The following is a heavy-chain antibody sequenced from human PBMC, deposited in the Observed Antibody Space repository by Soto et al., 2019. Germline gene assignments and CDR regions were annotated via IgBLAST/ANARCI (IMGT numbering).Heavy chain of an antibody. Sequence: ASVKVSCKASGGTFSSYTICWVRQAPGQGLEWMGRIIPILGIANYAQKFQGRVTITADKSTSTAYMELSSLRSEDTAVYYCARSVCSGGSCYVSYWGQGTLVTVS. CDR2: IIPILGIA. V-gene: IGHV1-69*02. J-gene: IGHJ4*02. CDR3: ARSVCSGGSCYVSY. CDR1: GGTFSSYT. D-gene: IGHD2-15*01.